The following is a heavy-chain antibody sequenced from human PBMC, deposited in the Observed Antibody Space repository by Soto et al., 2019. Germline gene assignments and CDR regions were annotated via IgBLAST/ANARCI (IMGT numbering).Heavy chain of an antibody. Sequence: GGDLRLSCAGSGCTFSDSWMNWVRQAPGKGLEGVASAVPEGRERYYADSVGGRSTISRDNTKTSLYLQMNSLRVDDTAIYYRARDRGYRCFDLCCQATLVTVPS. CDR2: AVPEGRER. CDR3: ARDRGYRCFDL. D-gene: IGHD1-1*01. CDR1: GCTFSDSW. V-gene: IGHV3-7*01. J-gene: IGHJ5*01.